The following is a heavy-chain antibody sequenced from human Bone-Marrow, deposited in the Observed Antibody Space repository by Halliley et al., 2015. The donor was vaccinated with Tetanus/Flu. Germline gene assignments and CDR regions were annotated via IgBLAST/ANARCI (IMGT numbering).Heavy chain of an antibody. CDR1: GFNFFSVN. V-gene: IGHV3-21*01. CDR2: ISSSGTYI. CDR3: ARGRGAAAGAGDWFDP. D-gene: IGHD6-13*01. Sequence: SLRLSCAASGFNFFSVNLNWVRQAPGKGPEWVSSISSSGTYIYYADSVKGRFTISRDNAKNSVYLQMNSLSGADTALYFCARGRGAAAGAGDWFDPWGQGTLVIVSS. J-gene: IGHJ5*02.